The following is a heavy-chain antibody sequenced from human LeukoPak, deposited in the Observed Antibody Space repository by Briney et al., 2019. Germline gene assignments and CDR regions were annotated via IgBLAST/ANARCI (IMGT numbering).Heavy chain of an antibody. J-gene: IGHJ4*02. V-gene: IGHV3-23*01. CDR2: IDGNGADT. CDR1: GFAFNTYV. D-gene: IGHD3-10*01. CDR3: ARKGESRVFDY. Sequence: PGGSLRLSCAASGFAFNTYVLSWVRQAPGKGLERVSGIDGNGADTYYADSVKGRFTISRDNSRNTLYLQMNSLRADDTAVYCCARKGESRVFDYWGQGTLVTVSS.